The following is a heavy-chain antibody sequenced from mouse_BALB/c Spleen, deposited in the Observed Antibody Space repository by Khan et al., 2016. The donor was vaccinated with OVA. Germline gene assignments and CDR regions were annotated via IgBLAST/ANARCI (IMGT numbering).Heavy chain of an antibody. V-gene: IGHV9-3-1*01. CDR3: GSGGYWYFDV. CDR2: INTYTGEP. D-gene: IGHD1-1*02. Sequence: QIQLVQSGPEVKKPGETVKISCKASGYSFTNYGMNWVRQAPGKGLKWMGWINTYTGEPTYADDFKGRFAFSLETSASTAYLQINNLTNEDAATYFCGSGGYWYFDVWGAGTKVTVSS. J-gene: IGHJ1*01. CDR1: GYSFTNYG.